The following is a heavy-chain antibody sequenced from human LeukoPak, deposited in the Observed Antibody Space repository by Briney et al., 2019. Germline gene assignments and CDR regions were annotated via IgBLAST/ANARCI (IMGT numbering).Heavy chain of an antibody. CDR1: GYTFTGYY. Sequence: VASVKVSCKASGYTFTGYYMHWVRQAPGQGLEWMGWINPNSGGTNYAQKFQGRVTMTRDTSISTAYMELSRLRSDDTAVYYCAREPPNFGGSLDYWGQGTLVTVSS. CDR2: INPNSGGT. D-gene: IGHD1-26*01. V-gene: IGHV1-2*02. J-gene: IGHJ4*02. CDR3: AREPPNFGGSLDY.